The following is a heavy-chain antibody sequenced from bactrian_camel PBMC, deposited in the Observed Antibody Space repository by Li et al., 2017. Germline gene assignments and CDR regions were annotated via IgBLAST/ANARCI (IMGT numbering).Heavy chain of an antibody. Sequence: HVQLVESGGDSVQAGGSLRLSCLASGEYKRTCIGWFRQAPGKEREGIAITYSSDETYYDDSVKGRFTISVDSAKNTLVLQMNNLAPEDTAMHYCAAGGSPLGGGSCKPDFRYWGQGTQVTVS. CDR3: AAGGSPLGGGSCKPDFRY. CDR1: GEYKRTC. J-gene: IGHJ6*01. V-gene: IGHV3-2*01. D-gene: IGHD2*01. CDR2: TYSSDET.